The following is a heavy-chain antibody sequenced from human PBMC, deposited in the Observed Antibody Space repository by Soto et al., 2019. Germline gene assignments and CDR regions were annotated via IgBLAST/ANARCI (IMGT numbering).Heavy chain of an antibody. CDR2: VYPGDSDT. J-gene: IGHJ6*02. V-gene: IGHV5-51*01. CDR3: ASLITSGSDYRDGMDV. Sequence: EVQLVQSGAEVKKPGESLKISCKGSGYSFTSYWIGWVRQMPGKGLEWMGIVYPGDSDTRYSPSFQGQVAISADKSISTAYLQWSSLQASDTAMDYCASLITSGSDYRDGMDVWGQGTTVTVCS. CDR1: GYSFTSYW. D-gene: IGHD3-10*01.